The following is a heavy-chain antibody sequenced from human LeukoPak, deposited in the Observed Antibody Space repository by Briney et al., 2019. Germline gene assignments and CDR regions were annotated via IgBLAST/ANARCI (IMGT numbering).Heavy chain of an antibody. CDR3: ARSCDGDCYSDY. J-gene: IGHJ4*02. CDR2: IGSTSHFR. Sequence: NPGGSLRLSCAASGFTFSKYSMNWVRQAPGKGLEWVSSIGSTSHFRYYADSLKGRVTISRDNAKNSLYLQMSSLRVEDTAVYYCARSCDGDCYSDYWGQGTLVTVSS. V-gene: IGHV3-21*01. CDR1: GFTFSKYS. D-gene: IGHD2-21*02.